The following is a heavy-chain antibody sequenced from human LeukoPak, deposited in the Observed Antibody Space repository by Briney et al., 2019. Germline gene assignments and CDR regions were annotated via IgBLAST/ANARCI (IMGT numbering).Heavy chain of an antibody. Sequence: GGSLRLSCAASGFTFSSYGMHWVRQAPGKGLEWVAVISYDGSNKYYADSVKGRFTISRDNSKNTLYLQMNSLRAEDTAVYYCAKAAYSSGWYGDYWGQGTLVTVSS. CDR1: GFTFSSYG. D-gene: IGHD6-19*01. CDR2: ISYDGSNK. V-gene: IGHV3-30*18. CDR3: AKAAYSSGWYGDY. J-gene: IGHJ4*02.